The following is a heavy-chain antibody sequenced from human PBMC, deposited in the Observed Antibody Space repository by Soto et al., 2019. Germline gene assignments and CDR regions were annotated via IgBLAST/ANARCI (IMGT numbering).Heavy chain of an antibody. CDR1: CGSLNSGGYY. V-gene: IGHV4-31*11. CDR2: IYYSGST. D-gene: IGHD2-8*02. Sequence: SDTLDLGRAVYCGSLNSGGYYWCCIRQLPGKGLEWIGYIYYSGSTYYNPSLKSRFTISLDTSKNQFSLKLSSVTAADTAVYYCARATSFSGHHGYWGQGTLVTVSS. CDR3: ARATSFSGHHGY. J-gene: IGHJ4*02.